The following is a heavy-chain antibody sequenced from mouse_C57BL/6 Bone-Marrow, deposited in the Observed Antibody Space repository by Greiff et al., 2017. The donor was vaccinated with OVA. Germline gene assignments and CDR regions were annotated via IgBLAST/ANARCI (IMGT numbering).Heavy chain of an antibody. J-gene: IGHJ4*01. CDR1: GYTFTSYW. CDR3: ARCRYYGSSSYAMDY. V-gene: IGHV1-55*01. CDR2: IYPGSGST. Sequence: VQLQQPGAELVKPGASVKMSCKASGYTFTSYWITWVKQRPGQGLEWIGDIYPGSGSTNYNEKFKSKATLTVDTSSSTAYMQLSSLTSEDSAVYYCARCRYYGSSSYAMDYWGQGTSVTGSS. D-gene: IGHD1-1*01.